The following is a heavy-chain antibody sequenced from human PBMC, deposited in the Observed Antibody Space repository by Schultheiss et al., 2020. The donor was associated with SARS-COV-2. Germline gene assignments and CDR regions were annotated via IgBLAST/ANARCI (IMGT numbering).Heavy chain of an antibody. CDR1: GFAFNSYG. D-gene: IGHD6-13*01. J-gene: IGHJ4*02. V-gene: IGHV3-30*18. CDR3: AKCPKVHGSTWYFDY. Sequence: GGSLRLSCVGSGFAFNSYGMHWVRQPPGKGLEWVALISYDGDRKYYADSVKGRFTISRDNSNNAQYLQMNSLRPEDTGVYYCAKCPKVHGSTWYFDYWGQGTLVTVAS. CDR2: ISYDGDRK.